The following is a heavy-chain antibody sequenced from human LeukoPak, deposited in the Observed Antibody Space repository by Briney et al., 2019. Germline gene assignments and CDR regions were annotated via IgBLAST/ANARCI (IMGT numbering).Heavy chain of an antibody. CDR2: MNPNSGNT. CDR3: ARVGGSYLYYYYYGMDV. CDR1: GYTFTSYD. Sequence: EASVNVSCKASGYTFTSYDINWVRQATEQGLEWMGWMNPNSGNTGYAQKFQGRVTMTRNTSISTAYMELSSLRSEDTAVYYCARVGGSYLYYYYYGMDVWGQGTTVTVSS. V-gene: IGHV1-8*01. D-gene: IGHD1-26*01. J-gene: IGHJ6*02.